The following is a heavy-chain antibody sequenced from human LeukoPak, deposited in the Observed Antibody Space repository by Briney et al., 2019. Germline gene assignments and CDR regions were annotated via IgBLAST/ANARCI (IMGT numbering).Heavy chain of an antibody. V-gene: IGHV3-9*01. CDR2: ISWNSGII. CDR1: GFTFDDYA. CDR3: AELGITMIGGV. D-gene: IGHD3-10*02. J-gene: IGHJ6*04. Sequence: PGRSLRLSCAASGFTFDDYAMHWVRQTPGKGLEWVSGISWNSGIIGYADSVKGRFTISRDNAKNSLYLQMNSLRAEDTAVYYCAELGITMIGGVWGKGTTVTISS.